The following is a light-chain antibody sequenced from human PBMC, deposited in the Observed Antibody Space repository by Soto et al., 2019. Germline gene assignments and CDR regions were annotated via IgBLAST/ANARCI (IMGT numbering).Light chain of an antibody. CDR2: SNN. Sequence: LTQPPSASGTPGQRVTISCSGSSSNIGSNTVNWYQQLPGTAPKLLIYSNNQRPSGVPDRFSGSKSGTSASLAISGLQSEDEADYYCAAWDDSLNVPYVFGTGTKVTVL. V-gene: IGLV1-44*01. CDR3: AAWDDSLNVPYV. CDR1: SSNIGSNT. J-gene: IGLJ1*01.